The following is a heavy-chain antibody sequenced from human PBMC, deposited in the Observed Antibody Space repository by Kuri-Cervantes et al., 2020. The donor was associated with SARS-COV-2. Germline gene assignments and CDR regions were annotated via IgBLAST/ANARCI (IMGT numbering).Heavy chain of an antibody. V-gene: IGHV3-21*01. CDR2: ISSSSSYI. J-gene: IGHJ5*02. CDR3: ARDRTITMIVVDWFDP. D-gene: IGHD3-22*01. CDR1: GFTFSSYS. Sequence: GGSLRLSCAASGFTFSSYSMNWVRQAPGKGLEWVSSISSSSSYIYYADSVKGRFTISRDNAKNSLYLQMNSLRAEDTAVYYCARDRTITMIVVDWFDPWGQGTLVTVSS.